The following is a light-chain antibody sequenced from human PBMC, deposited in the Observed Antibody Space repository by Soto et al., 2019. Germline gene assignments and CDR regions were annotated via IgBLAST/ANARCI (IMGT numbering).Light chain of an antibody. J-gene: IGLJ3*02. CDR1: SSNVENEF. CDR3: GAWETSLRGVV. CDR2: DDD. Sequence: QSVLTQPPSVSAAPGQKDTISCSGSSSNVENEFVSWYVHLPGTAPKLLIFDDDKRPSGIPERFSGSKSGSSASLGITGLQSGDEVDYYCGAWETSLRGVVFGGGTKLTVL. V-gene: IGLV1-51*01.